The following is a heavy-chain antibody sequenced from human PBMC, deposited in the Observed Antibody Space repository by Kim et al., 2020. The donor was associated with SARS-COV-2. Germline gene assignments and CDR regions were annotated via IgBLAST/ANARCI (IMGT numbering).Heavy chain of an antibody. J-gene: IGHJ4*02. D-gene: IGHD1-1*01. CDR3: ARPQLGVSNDQTDY. Sequence: TPSLTSRVTISVDTSKNQFSRKLSSVTAADTAVYYCARPQLGVSNDQTDYWGQGTLVTVSS. V-gene: IGHV4-39*01.